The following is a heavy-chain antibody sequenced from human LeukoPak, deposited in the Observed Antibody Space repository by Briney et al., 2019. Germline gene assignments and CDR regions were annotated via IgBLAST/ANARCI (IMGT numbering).Heavy chain of an antibody. Sequence: PGGSLRLSCAASGFTFSSYAMHWVRQAPGKGLEWVAVIWYDGSNKYYADSVKGRFTISRDHSKNTLYLQMKSLRAEDSAVYYCARELEIAVAGTLGYWGQGTLVTVSS. V-gene: IGHV3-33*01. CDR1: GFTFSSYA. CDR2: IWYDGSNK. D-gene: IGHD6-19*01. CDR3: ARELEIAVAGTLGY. J-gene: IGHJ4*02.